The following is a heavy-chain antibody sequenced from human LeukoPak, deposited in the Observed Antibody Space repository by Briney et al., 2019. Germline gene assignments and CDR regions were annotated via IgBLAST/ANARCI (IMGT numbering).Heavy chain of an antibody. CDR2: FAPEDGET. J-gene: IGHJ3*02. Sequence: GASVKVCCKVSGYTLIELYMHWVRLAPGQGLGWMGGFAPEDGETIYAQKFPGRVTMTEDTYKDTDSMVLERLRSEDTDACYCSGIVRAKAFDMWGEGTMGTVSS. D-gene: IGHD1-14*01. CDR1: GYTLIELY. CDR3: SGIVRAKAFDM. V-gene: IGHV1-24*01.